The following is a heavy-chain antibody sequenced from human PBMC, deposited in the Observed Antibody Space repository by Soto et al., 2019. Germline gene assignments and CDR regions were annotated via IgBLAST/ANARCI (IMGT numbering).Heavy chain of an antibody. V-gene: IGHV4-31*03. CDR3: ARGLSVTLFDN. CDR1: GGSISTGGYY. Sequence: QVQLQESGPGLVKPSQTLSLTCTVSGGSISTGGYYWTWIRQHPGKGLEWIGYLYYSGSTYYNPSLKCRVTISVDTSKNQFSLKLSSVTAADTAVYYCARGLSVTLFDNWGQGTLVTVSS. CDR2: LYYSGST. D-gene: IGHD4-17*01. J-gene: IGHJ4*02.